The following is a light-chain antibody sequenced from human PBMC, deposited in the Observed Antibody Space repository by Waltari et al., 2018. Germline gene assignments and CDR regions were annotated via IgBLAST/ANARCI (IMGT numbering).Light chain of an antibody. CDR3: QQANSFPYT. V-gene: IGKV1-12*01. J-gene: IGKJ2*01. Sequence: DIQVTQSPSSVSASIGDRVTITCRASQGIRRWLAWYQQKPGKAPNLLIYAASSLQSGVPSRFSGSGSGTDFTLTISSLQPEDFATYYCQQANSFPYTFGQGTKVEIK. CDR2: AAS. CDR1: QGIRRW.